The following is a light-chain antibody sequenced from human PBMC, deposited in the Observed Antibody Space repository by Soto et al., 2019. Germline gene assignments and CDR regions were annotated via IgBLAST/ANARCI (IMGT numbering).Light chain of an antibody. J-gene: IGLJ3*02. V-gene: IGLV2-14*01. CDR1: SSDVGGYNY. CDR3: SSYTTSGTPV. CDR2: EVS. Sequence: QSALTQPASVSGSPGQSITIPCTGTSSDVGGYNYLSWYQQHPGKAPKVMIYEVSNRPSGVSNRFSGSKSGNTASLTISGLQAEDEADYFCSSYTTSGTPVFGGGTKLTVL.